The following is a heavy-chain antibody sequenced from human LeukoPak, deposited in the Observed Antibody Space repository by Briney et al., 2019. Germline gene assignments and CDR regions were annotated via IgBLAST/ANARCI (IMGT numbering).Heavy chain of an antibody. V-gene: IGHV4-39*01. CDR2: IYYSGST. J-gene: IGHJ4*02. Sequence: SETLSLTCTVSGDSISSSSYYWGWIRQTPGKGLEWIGSIYYSGSTYYNPSLKSRVTISVDTSKNQFSLKVSSVTAADTAVYYCARQMVAYGDYVMDYWGQGNLVTVSS. D-gene: IGHD4-17*01. CDR3: ARQMVAYGDYVMDY. CDR1: GDSISSSSYY.